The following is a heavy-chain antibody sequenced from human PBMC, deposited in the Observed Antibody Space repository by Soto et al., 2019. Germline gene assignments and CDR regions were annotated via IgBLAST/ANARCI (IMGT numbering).Heavy chain of an antibody. Sequence: QVQLVESGGGVVQPGRSLRLSCAASGFTFSSYGMHWVRQAPGKGLEWVAVISYDGSNKYYADSVMGRFTISRDNSKNTLYLQMNSLRAEDTAVYYCAKDDYGDYGFDYWGQGTLVTVSS. CDR2: ISYDGSNK. CDR1: GFTFSSYG. J-gene: IGHJ4*02. V-gene: IGHV3-30*18. CDR3: AKDDYGDYGFDY. D-gene: IGHD4-17*01.